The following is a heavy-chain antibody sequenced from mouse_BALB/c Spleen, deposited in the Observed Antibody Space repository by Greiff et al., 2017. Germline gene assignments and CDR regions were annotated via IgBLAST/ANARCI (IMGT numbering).Heavy chain of an antibody. CDR1: GYTFTSYW. V-gene: IGHV1S127*01. D-gene: IGHD5-1-1*01. CDR3: TKYPLTERYFDV. CDR2: IDPSDSYT. Sequence: QVQLQQPGAELVKPGASVKMSCKASGYTFTSYWMHWVKQRPGQGLEWIGVIDPSDSYTSYNQKFKGKATLTVDTSSSTAYMQLSSLTSEDSAVYYCTKYPLTERYFDVWGAGTTVTVSS. J-gene: IGHJ1*01.